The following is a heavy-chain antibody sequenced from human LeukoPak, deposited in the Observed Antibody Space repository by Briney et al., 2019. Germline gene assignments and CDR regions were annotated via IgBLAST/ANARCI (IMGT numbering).Heavy chain of an antibody. Sequence: PGGSLRLSCAASGFTFSDYYMSWIRQAPGKGLEWVSYISSSGSTIYYADSVKGRFTISRDNAKNSLYLQMNSLRAEDTAVYYCARDSTVADLGSEGVYFDYWGQGTLVTVSS. CDR2: ISSSGSTI. V-gene: IGHV3-11*01. CDR3: ARDSTVADLGSEGVYFDY. J-gene: IGHJ4*02. D-gene: IGHD7-27*01. CDR1: GFTFSDYY.